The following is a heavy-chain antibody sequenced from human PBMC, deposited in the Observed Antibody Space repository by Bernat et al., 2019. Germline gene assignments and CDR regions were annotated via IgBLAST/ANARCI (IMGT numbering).Heavy chain of an antibody. V-gene: IGHV4-39*01. CDR1: GGSISSSSYY. CDR3: ASSYYYGSGSYLDI. CDR2: IYYSGST. J-gene: IGHJ3*02. D-gene: IGHD3-10*01. Sequence: QLQLQESGPGLVKPSETLSLTCTVSGGSISSSSYYWGWIRQPPGKGLEWIGSIYYSGSTYYNPSLKSRVTISVDTSKNQLSRKLSSVTAADTAVDYCASSYYYGSGSYLDIWGQGTMVTVSS.